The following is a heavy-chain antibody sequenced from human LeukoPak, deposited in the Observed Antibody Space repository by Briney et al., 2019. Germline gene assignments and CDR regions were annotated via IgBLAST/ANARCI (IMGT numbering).Heavy chain of an antibody. D-gene: IGHD2-21*02. J-gene: IGHJ4*02. CDR2: IIPNSGDT. V-gene: IGHV1-2*02. CDR3: ARGTVTAYEGLGWF. CDR1: GYSFTDYY. Sequence: ASVKVSCTASGYSFTDYYMHWVRQAPGQGLEWMGCIIPNSGDTNFAEKFQGRVTMTRDTSINTAYLELSRLGSDDTAVYYCARGTVTAYEGLGWFWGQGTLVTVSS.